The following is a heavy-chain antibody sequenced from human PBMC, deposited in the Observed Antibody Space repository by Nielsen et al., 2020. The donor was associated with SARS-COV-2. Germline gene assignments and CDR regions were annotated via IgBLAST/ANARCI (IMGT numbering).Heavy chain of an antibody. J-gene: IGHJ4*02. CDR3: ARDDDNWESLVY. D-gene: IGHD1-1*01. Sequence: SETLSLTCAVSGGSITTYYWHWIRQSPGKGLEWIGYIYYSGNTNYNPSLKSRVTISVDTSKNQFSLKLSSVTAADTAVYYCARDDDNWESLVYWGQGTLVTVSS. V-gene: IGHV4-59*13. CDR1: GGSITTYY. CDR2: IYYSGNT.